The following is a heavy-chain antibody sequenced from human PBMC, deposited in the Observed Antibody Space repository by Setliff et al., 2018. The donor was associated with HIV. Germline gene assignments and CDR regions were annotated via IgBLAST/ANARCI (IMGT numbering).Heavy chain of an antibody. CDR1: GFTFGSYA. Sequence: GESLKISCAPSGFTFGSYAMSWVRQAPGKGLEWVSVISGSGDSTFYADSLKGRFTISRDNSKNTLYLQMNSLRAEDTAVCYCAKTLPTLYPPHDYYFAMDVWGQGTTVTVSS. CDR3: AKTLPTLYPPHDYYFAMDV. D-gene: IGHD2-15*01. V-gene: IGHV3-23*01. CDR2: ISGSGDST. J-gene: IGHJ6*02.